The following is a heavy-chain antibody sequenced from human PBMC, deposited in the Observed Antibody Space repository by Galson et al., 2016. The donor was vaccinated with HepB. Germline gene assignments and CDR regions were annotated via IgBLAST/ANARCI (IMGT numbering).Heavy chain of an antibody. Sequence: SLRLSCAASGFTLNSYAVNWVRQAPGRGLEWVSSIIASGASTYYADSVKGRFTVSRDNSQNTVFLQMNSLRVDDTAIYYCAKASGYPNYWGQGTLVTVSS. CDR3: AKASGYPNY. CDR1: GFTLNSYA. V-gene: IGHV3-23*01. D-gene: IGHD5-12*01. CDR2: IIASGAST. J-gene: IGHJ4*02.